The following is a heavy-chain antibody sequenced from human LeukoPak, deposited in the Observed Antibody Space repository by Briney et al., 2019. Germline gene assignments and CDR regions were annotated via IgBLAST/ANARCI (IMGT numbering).Heavy chain of an antibody. V-gene: IGHV4-39*01. D-gene: IGHD6-19*01. CDR2: IYYSGST. CDR1: GGSISSSSYY. CDR3: ARHQQWLVFDY. J-gene: IGHJ4*02. Sequence: SETLSLTCTVPGGSISSSSYYGGWIRQPPGKGLEWIGSIYYSGSTYYNPSLKSRVTISVDTSKNQFSLKLSSVTAADTAVYYCARHQQWLVFDYWGQGTLVTVSS.